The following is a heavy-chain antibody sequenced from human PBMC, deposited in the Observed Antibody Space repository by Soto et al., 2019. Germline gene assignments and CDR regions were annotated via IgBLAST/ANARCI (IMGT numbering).Heavy chain of an antibody. V-gene: IGHV4-31*03. J-gene: IGHJ6*02. CDR1: GGSISSGGYY. D-gene: IGHD2-15*01. Sequence: SETLSLTCTVSGGSISSGGYYWSWIRQHPGKCLEWIGYIYYSGSTYYNPSLKSRVTISVDTSKNQFSLKLSSVTAADTAVYYCASSGDSYYYYGMDVWGQGTTVTVSS. CDR2: IYYSGST. CDR3: ASSGDSYYYYGMDV.